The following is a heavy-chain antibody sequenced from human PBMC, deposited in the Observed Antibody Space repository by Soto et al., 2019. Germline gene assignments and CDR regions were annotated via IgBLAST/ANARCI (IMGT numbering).Heavy chain of an antibody. J-gene: IGHJ5*02. CDR1: GGSISSYY. V-gene: IGHV4-59*01. D-gene: IGHD3-10*01. CDR3: ARGGRITTVRGVSDWFDP. Sequence: QVQLQESGPGLVKPSETLSLTCTVSGGSISSYYWSWIRQPPGKGLEWIGYIYYSGSTNYNPSLTSRVPIPVDTTMTQFSLTLSSGTAADTAVYYCARGGRITTVRGVSDWFDPWGQGTLVTVSS. CDR2: IYYSGST.